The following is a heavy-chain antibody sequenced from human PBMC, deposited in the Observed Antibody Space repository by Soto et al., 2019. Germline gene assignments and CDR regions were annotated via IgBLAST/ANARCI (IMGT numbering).Heavy chain of an antibody. J-gene: IGHJ4*02. CDR3: AKVLGYSYALQESFDY. D-gene: IGHD5-18*01. Sequence: EVQLLESGGGLVQPGGSLRLSCAASGFTFSSYAMSWVRQAPGKGLEWVSAISGSGGSTYYADSVKGRFTISRDNSKNTLYLQMNSLRAEDTAVYYCAKVLGYSYALQESFDYWGQGTLVTVSS. CDR2: ISGSGGST. CDR1: GFTFSSYA. V-gene: IGHV3-23*01.